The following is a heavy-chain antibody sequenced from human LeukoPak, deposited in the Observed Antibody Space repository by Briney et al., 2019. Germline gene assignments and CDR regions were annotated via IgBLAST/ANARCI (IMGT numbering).Heavy chain of an antibody. V-gene: IGHV4-4*02. CDR3: AREEYLSGSGSFDY. J-gene: IGHJ4*02. CDR1: GGSISSSNW. D-gene: IGHD3-10*01. Sequence: SETLSLTCAVSGGSISSSNWWSWVRQPPGKGLEWIGEIYHSGSTNYNPSLKSRVTISVDKSKNQFSLKLSSVTAADTAVYYCAREEYLSGSGSFDYWGQGTLVTVSS. CDR2: IYHSGST.